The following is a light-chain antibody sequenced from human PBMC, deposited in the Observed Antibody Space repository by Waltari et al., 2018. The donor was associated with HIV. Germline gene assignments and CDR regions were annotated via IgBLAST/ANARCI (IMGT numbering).Light chain of an antibody. V-gene: IGLV1-47*01. Sequence: QSVLTQPPSASGTPGQRVTISCSGSSSNIGSNYVYWYQQPPGTAPKLLIYRNKQRPSGVPDRFSGSKSGTSASLAISGLRSEDEADYYCAAWDDSLSGVVIGGGTKLTVL. J-gene: IGLJ2*01. CDR1: SSNIGSNY. CDR2: RNK. CDR3: AAWDDSLSGVV.